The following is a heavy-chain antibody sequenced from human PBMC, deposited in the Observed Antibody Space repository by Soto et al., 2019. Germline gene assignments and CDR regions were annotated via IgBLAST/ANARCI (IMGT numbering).Heavy chain of an antibody. Sequence: SETLSLTCTVSGGSISSGGYYWSWIRQHPGKGLEWIGYIYYSGSTYYNPSLKSRVTISVDTSKNQFSLKLSSVTAADTAVYYCARAYGSGSYNPYYYYYGMDVWGQGTTVTVSS. CDR3: ARAYGSGSYNPYYYYYGMDV. D-gene: IGHD3-10*01. J-gene: IGHJ6*02. V-gene: IGHV4-31*03. CDR1: GGSISSGGYY. CDR2: IYYSGST.